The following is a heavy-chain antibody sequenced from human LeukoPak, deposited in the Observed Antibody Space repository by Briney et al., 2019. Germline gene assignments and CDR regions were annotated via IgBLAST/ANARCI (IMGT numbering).Heavy chain of an antibody. D-gene: IGHD6-13*01. Sequence: SENLSLTCAVYGGSFSGYYWSWIRQPPGKGLEWIGEINHSGSTNYNPSLKSRVTISVDTSKNQFSLKLGSVTAADTAVYYCARGLSYSSSWYYNWFDPWGQGTLVTVSS. CDR2: INHSGST. CDR3: ARGLSYSSSWYYNWFDP. CDR1: GGSFSGYY. V-gene: IGHV4-34*01. J-gene: IGHJ5*02.